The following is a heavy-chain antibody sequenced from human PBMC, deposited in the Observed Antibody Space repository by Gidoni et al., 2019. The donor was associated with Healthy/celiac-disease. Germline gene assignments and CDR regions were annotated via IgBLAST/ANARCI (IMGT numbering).Heavy chain of an antibody. V-gene: IGHV4-59*01. CDR3: ARVRGYFDWLFRPWFDP. D-gene: IGHD3-9*01. Sequence: QVQLQESGPGLVKPSETLSLTCTVSGGSISSYYWSWIRQPPGKGLEWIGYIYYSGSTNYNPSLKSRVTISVDTSKNQFSLKLSSVTAADTAVYYCARVRGYFDWLFRPWFDPWGQGTLVTVSS. CDR1: GGSISSYY. CDR2: IYYSGST. J-gene: IGHJ5*02.